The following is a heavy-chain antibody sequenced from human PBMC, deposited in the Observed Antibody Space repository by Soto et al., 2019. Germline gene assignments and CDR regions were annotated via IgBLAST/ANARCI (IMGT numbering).Heavy chain of an antibody. V-gene: IGHV3-66*01. J-gene: IGHJ3*01. CDR2: IYSGGTT. D-gene: IGHD4-17*01. CDR3: AGDSTDGDFVDAFDV. CDR1: GFSVSINY. Sequence: ELQLVESGGGLVQPGGSLRLSCAASGFSVSINYVNWVRQAPGKGLEWVSVIYSGGTTHYADSVKGRFTISRDTSKNPLYLQMNSLRVEDTAVYYCAGDSTDGDFVDAFDVWGQGTMVTVSS.